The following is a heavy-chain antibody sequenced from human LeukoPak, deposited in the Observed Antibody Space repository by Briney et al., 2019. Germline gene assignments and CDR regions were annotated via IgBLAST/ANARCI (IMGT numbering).Heavy chain of an antibody. CDR2: IKSKTDGGTT. J-gene: IGHJ6*03. CDR3: TTGEVPYIAAAGTDYYYYYMDV. Sequence: GGSLRLSXAGSGFTFSNAWLSWVRQAPGKGLEWVGRIKSKTDGGTTDYAAPVRGRFTISRDDSKTTLYLQMNSLKTEDTGVYYCTTGEVPYIAAAGTDYYYYYMDVWGKGTTVTVAS. V-gene: IGHV3-15*01. D-gene: IGHD6-13*01. CDR1: GFTFSNAW.